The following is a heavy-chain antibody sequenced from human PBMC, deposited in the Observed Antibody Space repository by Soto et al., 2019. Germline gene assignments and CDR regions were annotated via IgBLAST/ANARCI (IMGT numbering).Heavy chain of an antibody. CDR2: ISGSGGST. Sequence: HPGGSLRLSCAASGFTFSSYAMSWVRQAPGKGLEWVSAISGSGGSTYYADSVKGRFTISRDNSKNTLYLQMNSLRAEDTAVYYCAILSGGYSYAHTLGDYYYGMDVWGQGTTVTVSS. V-gene: IGHV3-23*01. D-gene: IGHD5-18*01. CDR1: GFTFSSYA. CDR3: AILSGGYSYAHTLGDYYYGMDV. J-gene: IGHJ6*02.